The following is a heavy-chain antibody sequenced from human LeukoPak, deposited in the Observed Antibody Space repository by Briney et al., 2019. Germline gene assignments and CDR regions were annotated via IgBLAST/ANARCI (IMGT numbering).Heavy chain of an antibody. Sequence: SETLSLTCTVSGGSISSYYWSWIRQPPGKGLEWIGYIYYSGSTNYNPSLKSRVTISVDTSKNQFSLKLSSVTAADTAVYYSARVLYDFWSDYFWFDPWGQGTLVTVSS. CDR2: IYYSGST. D-gene: IGHD3-3*01. CDR3: ARVLYDFWSDYFWFDP. J-gene: IGHJ5*02. V-gene: IGHV4-59*01. CDR1: GGSISSYY.